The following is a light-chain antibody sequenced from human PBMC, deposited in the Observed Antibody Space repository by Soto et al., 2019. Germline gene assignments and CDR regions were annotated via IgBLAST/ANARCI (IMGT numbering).Light chain of an antibody. Sequence: EIVLTQSQGTLSLSPGERATLSCRASQSVPSNFLAWYQQKPGQAPILVIYGVSRRATGIPDRFSGGGSGTDFTLTISRLEPEDFAVYYCQQYDSSWTFGQGTKVEIK. CDR1: QSVPSNF. CDR2: GVS. CDR3: QQYDSSWT. V-gene: IGKV3-20*01. J-gene: IGKJ1*01.